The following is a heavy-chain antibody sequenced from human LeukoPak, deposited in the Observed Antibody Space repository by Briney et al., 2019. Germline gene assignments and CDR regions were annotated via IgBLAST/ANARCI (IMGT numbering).Heavy chain of an antibody. J-gene: IGHJ4*02. D-gene: IGHD3-22*01. V-gene: IGHV4-4*02. Sequence: SETLSLTCAASGGSISSSNWWSWVRQPPGKGLEWIGEIYHSGSTNYNPSLKSRVTISVDTSKNQFSLKLSSVTAADTAVYYCASHSSGYLQFDYWGQGTLVTVSS. CDR3: ASHSSGYLQFDY. CDR2: IYHSGST. CDR1: GGSISSSNW.